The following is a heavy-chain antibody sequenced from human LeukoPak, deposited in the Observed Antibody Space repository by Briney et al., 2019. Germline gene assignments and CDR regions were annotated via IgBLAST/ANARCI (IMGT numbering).Heavy chain of an antibody. CDR1: GGSFSGYY. CDR3: ARGKDGLDIVVVPAAIGFDY. Sequence: PSETLSLTCAVYGGSFSGYYWSWIRQTPGKGLEWIGEINHSGSTNYNPSLKSRVTISVDTSKNQFSLKLSSVTAADTAVYYCARGKDGLDIVVVPAAIGFDYWGQGTLVTVSS. D-gene: IGHD2-2*03. V-gene: IGHV4-34*01. CDR2: INHSGST. J-gene: IGHJ4*02.